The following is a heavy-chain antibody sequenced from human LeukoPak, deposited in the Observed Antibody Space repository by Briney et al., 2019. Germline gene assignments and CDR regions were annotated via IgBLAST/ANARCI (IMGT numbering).Heavy chain of an antibody. CDR3: ARDVSSSWFEGADWFDP. J-gene: IGHJ5*02. CDR2: ISTSGST. D-gene: IGHD6-13*01. Sequence: PSETLSLTCTVSGGSISNYYWNWIRQPAGKGLEWIGRISTSGSTNYNPSLKSRVTMSVDTSKNQFSLKLSSVTAADTAVYYCARDVSSSWFEGADWFDPWGQGTLATVSS. V-gene: IGHV4-4*07. CDR1: GGSISNYY.